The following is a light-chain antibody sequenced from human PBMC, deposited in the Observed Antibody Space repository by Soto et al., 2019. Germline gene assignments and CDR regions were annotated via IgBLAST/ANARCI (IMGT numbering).Light chain of an antibody. CDR2: GAS. J-gene: IGKJ1*01. CDR3: QQYGSSGT. V-gene: IGKV3-20*01. Sequence: EIVLTQSPGTLSLSPGERATLSCRASQSVRSSYFAWYQRKPGQAPRLLIYGASNRATGIPDRFSGSGSGTDFTLTISRLEPEDFAVYYCQQYGSSGTFGQGTKVDIK. CDR1: QSVRSSY.